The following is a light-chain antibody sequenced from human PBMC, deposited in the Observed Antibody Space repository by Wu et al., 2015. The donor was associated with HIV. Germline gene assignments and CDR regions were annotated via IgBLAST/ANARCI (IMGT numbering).Light chain of an antibody. CDR2: EAS. CDR1: QDINNY. CDR3: QQYDNAPTWT. V-gene: IGKV1-33*01. J-gene: IGKJ1*01. Sequence: DIQMTQSPSSLSASIGDRVTITCQASQDINNYLNWYQQKPGKAPKLLIYEASNLETGVPSRFSGSGSGTHFTFTISSLQPEDIATYYCQQYDNAPTWTFGQGPRWKS.